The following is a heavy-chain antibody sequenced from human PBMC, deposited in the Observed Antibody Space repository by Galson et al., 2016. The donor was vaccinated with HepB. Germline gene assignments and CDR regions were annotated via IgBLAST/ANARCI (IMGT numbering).Heavy chain of an antibody. J-gene: IGHJ4*02. D-gene: IGHD1-26*01. Sequence: SETLSLTCTVSGASISRGGDYWGWIRQPPGKGLEWIASIYDSATSHHNPSLKSRVTISIDTTKNQFSLKLSSVTAADTAVYYCARQVGASKVDGFEYWGQGTLVTVSS. CDR3: ARQVGASKVDGFEY. CDR1: GASISRGGDY. V-gene: IGHV4-39*01. CDR2: IYDSATS.